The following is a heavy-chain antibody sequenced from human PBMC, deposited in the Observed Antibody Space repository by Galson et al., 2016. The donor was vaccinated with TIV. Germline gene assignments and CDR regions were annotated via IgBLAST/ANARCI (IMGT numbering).Heavy chain of an antibody. Sequence: SVKVSCKASGYTFTSFGLSWVRQAPGQGLEWMGWISAYNGDTYFAQNLQDRVTMTTDTSTSTAYMELRSLRSDDTAVYYCARAPPLYYSSWPIDHWGQGTLVTVSS. CDR3: ARAPPLYYSSWPIDH. D-gene: IGHD6-13*01. CDR2: ISAYNGDT. J-gene: IGHJ4*02. CDR1: GYTFTSFG. V-gene: IGHV1-18*01.